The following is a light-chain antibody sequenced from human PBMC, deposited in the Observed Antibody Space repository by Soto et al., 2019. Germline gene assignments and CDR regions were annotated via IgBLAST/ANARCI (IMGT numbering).Light chain of an antibody. J-gene: IGKJ3*01. CDR2: GAS. CDR1: QSVSSSY. V-gene: IGKV3-20*01. Sequence: EIVLTQSPGTLSFSPMERATLSFMASQSVSSSYLAWYQQKPGQAPRLLIYGASSRATGIPDRFSGSGSGTDFTLTISRLEPEDFAVYYCQQYGSSPNTFGPGTKVDIK. CDR3: QQYGSSPNT.